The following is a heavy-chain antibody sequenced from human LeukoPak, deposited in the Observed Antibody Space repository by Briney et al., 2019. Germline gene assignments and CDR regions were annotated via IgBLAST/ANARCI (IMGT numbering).Heavy chain of an antibody. Sequence: GGSLRLSCAASGFTFSTYAMSWVRQAPGKGLEWVSAVRGSGTDTYYADSVKGRFTISRDNSKNTLYLQMNSLRAEDTAIYYCAKTSRANSAYDSPFDYWGQGTLVTVSS. CDR1: GFTFSTYA. D-gene: IGHD5-12*01. V-gene: IGHV3-23*01. CDR3: AKTSRANSAYDSPFDY. CDR2: VRGSGTDT. J-gene: IGHJ4*02.